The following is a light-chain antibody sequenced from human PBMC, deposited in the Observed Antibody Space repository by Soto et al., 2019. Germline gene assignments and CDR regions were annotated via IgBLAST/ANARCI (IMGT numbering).Light chain of an antibody. CDR1: QSVLYSSNNKNF. Sequence: DIVMTQSPDSLAVSLGERATINCKSSQSVLYSSNNKNFLAWFQQKPGQPPKLLIYWASTRESGVPDRFSGSGSGPDFTLTISSVQAEDVAVYYCQQYYDAPWTFGQGTRVEIK. CDR3: QQYYDAPWT. CDR2: WAS. J-gene: IGKJ1*01. V-gene: IGKV4-1*01.